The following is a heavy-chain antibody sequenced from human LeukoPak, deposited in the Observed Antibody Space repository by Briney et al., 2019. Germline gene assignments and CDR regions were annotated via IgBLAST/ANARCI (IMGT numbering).Heavy chain of an antibody. CDR3: AKDRVATRHYYGMDV. V-gene: IGHV3-30*18. D-gene: IGHD5-12*01. CDR2: ISYDGSNK. CDR1: GFTFSSYG. Sequence: QPGRSLRLSCAASGFTFSSYGMHWVRQAPGKGLEWVAVISYDGSNKYCADSVKGRFTISRDNSKNTLYLQMNSLRAEDTAVYYCAKDRVATRHYYGMDVWGQGTTVTVSS. J-gene: IGHJ6*02.